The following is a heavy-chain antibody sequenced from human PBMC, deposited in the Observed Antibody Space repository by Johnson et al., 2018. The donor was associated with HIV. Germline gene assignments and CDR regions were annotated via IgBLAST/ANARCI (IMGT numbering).Heavy chain of an antibody. J-gene: IGHJ3*02. Sequence: EVQLVESGGGLVRPGGSLRLSCVASGFSFIDYAMIWVRQAPGKGLEWVSFISGGEDDTYYADSVKGRFNISRDNSKATLYLQMNSLRDEDTAVYYCANSLLLDAFNIWGQRTMVTVSS. CDR2: ISGGEDDT. CDR3: ANSLLLDAFNI. CDR1: GFSFIDYA. V-gene: IGHV3-23*04.